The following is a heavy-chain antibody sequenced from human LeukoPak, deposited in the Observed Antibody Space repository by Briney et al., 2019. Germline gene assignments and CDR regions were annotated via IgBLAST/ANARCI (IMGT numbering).Heavy chain of an antibody. Sequence: SETLSLTCAVYGGSFSGYYWSWIRQPPGKGLEWIGEINHSGSTNYNPSLKSRVTISVDTSKNQFSLKLSSVTAADTAVYYCARSLQIIAAGYNWFDPWGQGTLDTVSS. CDR2: INHSGST. D-gene: IGHD6-13*01. CDR1: GGSFSGYY. CDR3: ARSLQIIAAGYNWFDP. J-gene: IGHJ5*02. V-gene: IGHV4-34*01.